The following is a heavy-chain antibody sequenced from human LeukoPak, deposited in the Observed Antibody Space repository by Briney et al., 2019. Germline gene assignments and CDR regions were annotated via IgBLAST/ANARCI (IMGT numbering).Heavy chain of an antibody. CDR3: ARENTAGIEN. V-gene: IGHV3-48*03. J-gene: IGHJ4*02. D-gene: IGHD6-19*01. Sequence: GGSLRLSCAASGFTFSSYEMNWVRQAPGKGLEWVSYISSSGSTIYYADSVKGRFTISRDNAKNSLYLQMNSLRAEDTAFYYCARENTAGIENWGQGTRVTVSS. CDR2: ISSSGSTI. CDR1: GFTFSSYE.